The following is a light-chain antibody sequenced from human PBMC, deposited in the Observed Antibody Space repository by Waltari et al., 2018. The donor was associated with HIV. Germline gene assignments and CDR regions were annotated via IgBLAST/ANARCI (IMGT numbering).Light chain of an antibody. V-gene: IGLV2-14*01. CDR1: TSDPSLYHL. CDR3: SSYTNSQNLV. Sequence: QSALTLPASLSGSPAPSLNISCSGTTSDPSLYHLLPWYQQRPDKAPHLIMFAVSTRPAGIAYRFSGSKSGNTAALIISGLQAEDEADDYCSSYTNSQNLVFGGGTKLTVL. J-gene: IGLJ3*02. CDR2: AVS.